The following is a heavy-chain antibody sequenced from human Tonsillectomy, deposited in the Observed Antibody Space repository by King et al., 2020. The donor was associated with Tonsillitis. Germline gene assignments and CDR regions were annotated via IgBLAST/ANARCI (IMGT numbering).Heavy chain of an antibody. CDR2: ISGSGDST. V-gene: IGHV3-23*04. CDR1: GFTFSSYA. J-gene: IGHJ4*02. D-gene: IGHD3-3*01. CDR3: AKGPVLEYGFWRGYFTFGH. Sequence: VQLVESGGGLVQPGGSLRLSCATSGFTFSSYAMSWVRQAPGKGLEWVSGISGSGDSTYCADSVKGRFTISRDNSKSTLYLQMNSLRAEDTAVYYCAKGPVLEYGFWRGYFTFGHWGPGTLVTVSP.